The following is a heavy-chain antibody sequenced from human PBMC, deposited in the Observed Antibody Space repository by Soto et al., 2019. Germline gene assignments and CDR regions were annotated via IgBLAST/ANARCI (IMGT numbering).Heavy chain of an antibody. J-gene: IGHJ1*01. Sequence: QVQLVQSGAEVKKPGASVKVSCKASGYTFTSYYMHWVRQAPGQGLEWMGVINPSSGSTNYAQKVQGRVTMPRDTSTSTVFMELSSLRSEDTAVYHCARDSRYYYAGSDYQYFQHWAQGTLVTVSS. CDR3: ARDSRYYYAGSDYQYFQH. CDR1: GYTFTSYY. CDR2: INPSSGST. D-gene: IGHD3-22*01. V-gene: IGHV1-46*01.